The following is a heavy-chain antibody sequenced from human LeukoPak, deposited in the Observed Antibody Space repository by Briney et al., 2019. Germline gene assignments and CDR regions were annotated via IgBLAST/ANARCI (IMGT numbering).Heavy chain of an antibody. V-gene: IGHV3-30*02. J-gene: IGHJ6*03. CDR2: IRYDGSNK. Sequence: PGGSLRLSCAASGFTFSSYGLHWVRQAPGKGLEWVAFIRYDGSNKYYADSVKGRFTISRDNSKNTLYLQMNSLRAEDTAVYYCASGSSAAGSYYYYYMDVWGKGTTVTVS. CDR1: GFTFSSYG. D-gene: IGHD3-10*01. CDR3: ASGSSAAGSYYYYYMDV.